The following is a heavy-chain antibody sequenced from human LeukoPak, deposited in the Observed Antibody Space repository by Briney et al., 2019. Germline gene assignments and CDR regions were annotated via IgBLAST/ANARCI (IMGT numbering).Heavy chain of an antibody. CDR2: ITTSSSST. Sequence: GGSLRLSCAASGFTFSSYGMNWVRQAPGKGLEWVSSITTSSSSTYYADSVKGRLTISRDNAKNSLYLQMNSLRAEDTAVYYCARERWCRGVYWGQGTLVTVSS. J-gene: IGHJ4*02. CDR1: GFTFSSYG. V-gene: IGHV3-21*01. CDR3: ARERWCRGVY. D-gene: IGHD4-23*01.